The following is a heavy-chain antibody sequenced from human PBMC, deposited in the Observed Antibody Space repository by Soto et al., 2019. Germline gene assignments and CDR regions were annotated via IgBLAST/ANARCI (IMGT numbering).Heavy chain of an antibody. V-gene: IGHV3-21*01. J-gene: IGHJ4*02. Sequence: EVQLVESGGGLVKPGGSLRLSCAASGFTFSSYSMNWVRQAPGKGLEWVSSISSSSSYIYYADSVKGRFTISRDNAKNSLYLQMNSLRAEDTAVYYCARGGKGYSSGWTFDYWGQGTLVTVSS. CDR2: ISSSSSYI. CDR1: GFTFSSYS. CDR3: ARGGKGYSSGWTFDY. D-gene: IGHD6-19*01.